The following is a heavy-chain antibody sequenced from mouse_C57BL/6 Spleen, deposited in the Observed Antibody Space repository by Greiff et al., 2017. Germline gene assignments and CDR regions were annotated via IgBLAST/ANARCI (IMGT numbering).Heavy chain of an antibody. V-gene: IGHV1-64*01. CDR1: GYTFTSYW. Sequence: QVQLQQPGAELVKPGASVKLSCKASGYTFTSYWMHWVKQRPGQGLEWIGMIHPNSGSTNYNEKLKSKATLTVDKSSSTAYMQLSSLTSEDSAVYYCARSSGSSPYYFDDWGQGTTLTVSS. D-gene: IGHD1-1*01. CDR3: ARSSGSSPYYFDD. CDR2: IHPNSGST. J-gene: IGHJ2*01.